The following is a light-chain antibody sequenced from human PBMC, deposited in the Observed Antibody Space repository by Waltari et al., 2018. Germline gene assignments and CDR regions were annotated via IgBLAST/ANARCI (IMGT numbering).Light chain of an antibody. CDR1: QSVSSY. CDR3: QQRSNSRVT. J-gene: IGKJ3*01. V-gene: IGKV3-11*01. Sequence: EIVLTQSPATLSLSPGEGATLSCRASQSVSSYLAWYQQKPGQAPRLLIYDASNRAAGIPARFSGSGSGTDFTLTISSLEPEDFAVYYCQQRSNSRVTFGPGTKVDIK. CDR2: DAS.